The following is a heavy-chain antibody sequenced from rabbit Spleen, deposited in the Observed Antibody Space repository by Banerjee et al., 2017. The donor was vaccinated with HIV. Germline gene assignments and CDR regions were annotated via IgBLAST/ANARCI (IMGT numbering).Heavy chain of an antibody. V-gene: IGHV1S40*01. D-gene: IGHD1-1*01. J-gene: IGHJ6*01. CDR2: IDPNDGDT. CDR1: GFSCTSTHY. CDR3: ARDTSSSFSSYGMDL. Sequence: QTVADSASYFVESGASMTLSCYATGFSCTSTHYMCWVRRAQGKGLEWISCIDPNDGDTYYASWPKGRFTISKTSSTTVTLQMTSLTVADTATYFCARDTSSSFSSYGMDLWGPGTLVTVS.